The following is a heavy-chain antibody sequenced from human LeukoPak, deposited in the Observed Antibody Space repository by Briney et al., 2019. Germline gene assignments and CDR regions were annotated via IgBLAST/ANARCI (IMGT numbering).Heavy chain of an antibody. Sequence: ASVKVSCKASGHTFTSYGINWVRQAPGQGLEWMGWISSYNGNTNYAQKFQDRVTMTTYTSTSTAYMELRSLRSDDTAVYYCARDHTSGWYNPNDFDYWGQGTLVTVSS. D-gene: IGHD6-19*01. V-gene: IGHV1-18*01. CDR2: ISSYNGNT. J-gene: IGHJ4*02. CDR3: ARDHTSGWYNPNDFDY. CDR1: GHTFTSYG.